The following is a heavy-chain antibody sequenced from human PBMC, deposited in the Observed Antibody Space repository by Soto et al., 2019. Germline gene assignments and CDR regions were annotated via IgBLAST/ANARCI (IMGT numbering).Heavy chain of an antibody. D-gene: IGHD6-13*01. CDR3: AKDAAAGPRF. CDR1: GFTFSSYA. J-gene: IGHJ4*02. Sequence: EVQLLESGGGLVQPGGSLRLSCAASGFTFSSYAMSWVRQAPGKGLEWVSAISGSGGSTYYADSVKGRFTISRDNSQNPRYLQMSSLRAGATAVDYCAKDAAAGPRFGGQGTLVTVSS. CDR2: ISGSGGST. V-gene: IGHV3-23*01.